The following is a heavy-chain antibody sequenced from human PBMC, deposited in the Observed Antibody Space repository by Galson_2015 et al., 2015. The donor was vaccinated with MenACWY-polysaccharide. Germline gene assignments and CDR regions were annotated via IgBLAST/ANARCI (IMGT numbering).Heavy chain of an antibody. D-gene: IGHD3-10*01. CDR1: GFPFRNYW. Sequence: LRLSCATSGFPFRNYWMSWARQAPGKGLEWVATIKQDGSEKYYVDSVKARFTISRDNAKNSLYLQMNSLRAEDTAVYYCARRLVRGVIVRDFDSWGQGTLVTVSS. V-gene: IGHV3-7*01. J-gene: IGHJ4*02. CDR3: ARRLVRGVIVRDFDS. CDR2: IKQDGSEK.